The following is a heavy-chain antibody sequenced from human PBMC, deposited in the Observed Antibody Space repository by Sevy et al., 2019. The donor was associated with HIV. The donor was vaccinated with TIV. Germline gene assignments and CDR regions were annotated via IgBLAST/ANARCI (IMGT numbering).Heavy chain of an antibody. V-gene: IGHV4-38-2*02. CDR1: GFSISSGYF. D-gene: IGHD3-16*02. Sequence: SETLSLTCSFSGFSISSGYFWGWVRQPPGKGLEWIGSIYLTGTTYYNPSLKRRVTISVDTSKNQISLRLSSVTAADAAVYYCARVLLRLGELSSMDSWGQGTPVTVSS. CDR3: ARVLLRLGELSSMDS. J-gene: IGHJ4*02. CDR2: IYLTGTT.